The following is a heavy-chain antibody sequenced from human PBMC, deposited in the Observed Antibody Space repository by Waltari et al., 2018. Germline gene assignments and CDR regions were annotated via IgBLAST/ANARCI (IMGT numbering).Heavy chain of an antibody. D-gene: IGHD5-12*01. Sequence: QVKLVESGGGVVPPGRSLRLSCAAFGFTFSGYAMRWVRQAPAKGLEWVAFISHDESNKYYADSVKGRFTVSRDNSKNTLYLQMNSLRPEDTAVYYCASLDIVTMIYYYNGRDVWGQGTTVTVAS. J-gene: IGHJ6*02. CDR1: GFTFSGYA. CDR2: ISHDESNK. CDR3: ASLDIVTMIYYYNGRDV. V-gene: IGHV3-30-3*01.